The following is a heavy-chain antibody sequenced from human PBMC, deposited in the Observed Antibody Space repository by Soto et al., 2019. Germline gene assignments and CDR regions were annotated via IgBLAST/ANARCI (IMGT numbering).Heavy chain of an antibody. CDR2: IFPGDSDI. V-gene: IGHV5-51*01. CDR3: AKHNYFGSGSSFYDYRSDL. D-gene: IGHD3-10*01. J-gene: IGHJ6*02. Sequence: PGESPKTSCRAPGYIFSTNWIAWVRPVPGQGLEWMGSIFPGDSDIRYNPAFQGQVTISVDKSIDTAYLQWSSLKASDTGTFYCAKHNYFGSGSSFYDYRSDLWGQGTTVTVSS. CDR1: GYIFSTNW.